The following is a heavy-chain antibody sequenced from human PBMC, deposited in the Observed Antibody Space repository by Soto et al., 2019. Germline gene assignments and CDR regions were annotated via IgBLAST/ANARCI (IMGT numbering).Heavy chain of an antibody. D-gene: IGHD3-10*01. V-gene: IGHV4-59*08. J-gene: IGHJ4*02. CDR3: ARRRNMDFDY. CDR2: IYYSVST. CDR1: GGSISSYY. Sequence: QVQLQESGPGLVKPSETLSLTCTVSGGSISSYYWSWIRQPPGKGLEWIGYIYYSVSTNYNPSLKSRVTISVDTSKNQFSLKLSSVTAADTAVYYCARRRNMDFDYWGQGTLVTVSS.